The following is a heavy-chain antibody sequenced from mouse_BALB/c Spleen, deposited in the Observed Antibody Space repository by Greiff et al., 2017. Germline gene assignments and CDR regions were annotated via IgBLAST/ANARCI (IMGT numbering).Heavy chain of an antibody. CDR3: ARGYGSRGYFDY. V-gene: IGHV5-17*02. CDR1: GFTFSSFG. J-gene: IGHJ2*01. D-gene: IGHD1-1*01. Sequence: EVQLVESGGGLVQPGGSRKLSCAASGFTFSSFGMHWVRQAPEKGLEWVAYISSGSSTIYYADTVKGRFTISRDNPKNTLFLQMTSLRSEDTAMYYCARGYGSRGYFDYWGQGTTLTVSS. CDR2: ISSGSSTI.